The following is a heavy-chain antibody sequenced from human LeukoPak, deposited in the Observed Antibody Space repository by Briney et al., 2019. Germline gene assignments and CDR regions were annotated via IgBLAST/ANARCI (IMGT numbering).Heavy chain of an antibody. CDR2: ITNSGENT. J-gene: IGHJ4*02. CDR1: GFIFSSYG. CDR3: AKGRGFRVWDPWDN. D-gene: IGHD3-16*01. Sequence: GGSLRLSCAASGFIFSSYGMSWVRQAPGKGLEWVSGITNSGENTYYADSVKGRFTISRDNSKNTLFLEMNSLGVEDTAVYYCAKGRGFRVWDPWDNWGQGTLITVSS. V-gene: IGHV3-23*01.